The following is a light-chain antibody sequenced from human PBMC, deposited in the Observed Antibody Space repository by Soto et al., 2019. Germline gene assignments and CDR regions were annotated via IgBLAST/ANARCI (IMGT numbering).Light chain of an antibody. CDR1: QSVNNF. CDR3: QQYNNWPPIT. V-gene: IGKV3-15*01. Sequence: EVVLTQSLATLSLSPGDRASLXXRASQSVNNFLAWYQQKPGQTPRLXXYDASTRATGIPARFSGSGSGTEFTLTISSLQSEDFAVYYCQQYNNWPPITLGQGTRLEIK. CDR2: DAS. J-gene: IGKJ5*01.